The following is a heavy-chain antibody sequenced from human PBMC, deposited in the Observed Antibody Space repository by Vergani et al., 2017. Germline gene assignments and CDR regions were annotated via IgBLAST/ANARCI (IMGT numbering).Heavy chain of an antibody. D-gene: IGHD2-2*02. CDR1: GYSFTSYW. J-gene: IGHJ4*02. CDR2: IYPADSDT. Sequence: EVQLVQSGAEVKKPGESLKISCKASGYSFTSYWIGWVRQRPGKGQEWMGIIYPADSDTRYSPSIQGQVMISADKSISTAYLQWSSLNAADTAMYYCSRRGRGYCSSSSCYIIDYWGQGTLVTVSS. V-gene: IGHV5-51*03. CDR3: SRRGRGYCSSSSCYIIDY.